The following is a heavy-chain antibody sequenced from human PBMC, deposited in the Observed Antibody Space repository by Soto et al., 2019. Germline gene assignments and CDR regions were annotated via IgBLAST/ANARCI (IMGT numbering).Heavy chain of an antibody. CDR1: VFTFISSA. J-gene: IGHJ5*02. CDR2: ISKDGTNK. CDR3: ARDVLTGYYTDL. D-gene: IGHD3-9*01. Sequence: GGSLRLSCAASVFTFISSAIHWVRQAPGKWLEWLAVISKDGTNKXXADSVKGRXTISRYNSKNTXFLQMXSLRAEDTAVYYCARDVLTGYYTDLCGPGTVVTVSX. V-gene: IGHV3-30-3*01.